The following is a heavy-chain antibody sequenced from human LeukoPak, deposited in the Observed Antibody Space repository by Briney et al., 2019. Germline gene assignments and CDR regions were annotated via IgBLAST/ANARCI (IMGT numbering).Heavy chain of an antibody. D-gene: IGHD2-15*01. CDR3: ARDIGGCYDY. J-gene: IGHJ4*02. CDR2: IWYDGSNK. Sequence: GRSLRLSCAAPGFTFSSYGMHWVRQAPGKGLEWVAVIWYDGSNKYYADSVKGRFTISRDNSKNTLYLQMNSLRAEDTAVYYCARDIGGCYDYWGQGTLVTVSS. V-gene: IGHV3-33*01. CDR1: GFTFSSYG.